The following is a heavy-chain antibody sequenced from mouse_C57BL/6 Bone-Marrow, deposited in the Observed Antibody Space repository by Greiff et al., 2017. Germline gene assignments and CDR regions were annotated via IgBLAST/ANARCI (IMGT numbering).Heavy chain of an antibody. CDR3: ASLGDYFDY. CDR1: GYTFTSYW. V-gene: IGHV1-7*01. CDR2: INPSSGYT. J-gene: IGHJ2*01. D-gene: IGHD3-3*01. Sequence: VQLQQSGAELAKPGASVKLSCKASGYTFTSYWMHWVKQRPGQGLEWIGYINPSSGYTKYNQKFKDKAILTADKSSSTAYMQLSRLTYEDSEVYYCASLGDYFDYWGQGTTLTVSS.